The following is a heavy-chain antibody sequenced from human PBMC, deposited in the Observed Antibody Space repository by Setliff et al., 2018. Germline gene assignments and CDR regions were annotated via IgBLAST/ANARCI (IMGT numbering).Heavy chain of an antibody. CDR3: AKFVGYTYGYDY. V-gene: IGHV3-48*04. J-gene: IGHJ4*02. Sequence: PGGSLRLSCTASGFTFGHYNMNWVRQAPGKGLEWISKISGSGITIYYADSAKGRFTISRDNAKNSLYLQMNSLRAEDTAVYYCAKFVGYTYGYDYWGRGTLVTVSS. CDR2: ISGSGITI. D-gene: IGHD5-18*01. CDR1: GFTFGHYN.